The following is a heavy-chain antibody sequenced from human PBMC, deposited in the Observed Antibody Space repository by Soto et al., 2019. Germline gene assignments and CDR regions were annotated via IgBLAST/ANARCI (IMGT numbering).Heavy chain of an antibody. Sequence: QVQLVESGGGVVQPGRSLRLSCAASGFTFSSYAMHWVRQAPGKGLEWVAVISYDGSNKYYADSVKGRFTISRDNSKNTLYLKMNTLRAEDTAVYYCARDKQLWTTYDYYGMDVWGQGTTVTVSS. CDR1: GFTFSSYA. J-gene: IGHJ6*02. CDR3: ARDKQLWTTYDYYGMDV. CDR2: ISYDGSNK. D-gene: IGHD5-18*01. V-gene: IGHV3-30-3*01.